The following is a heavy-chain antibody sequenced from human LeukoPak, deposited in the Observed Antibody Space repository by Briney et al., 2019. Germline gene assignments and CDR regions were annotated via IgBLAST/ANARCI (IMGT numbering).Heavy chain of an antibody. D-gene: IGHD3-22*01. Sequence: GESLKISCKASEYSFTSYWIGWVRQMPGKGLEWMGIIYPGDSDTRYSPSFQGQVTISADKSISTAYLQWSSLKASDTAMYYCARRYYYDSSGYADAFDIWGQGTMVTVSS. V-gene: IGHV5-51*01. CDR1: EYSFTSYW. J-gene: IGHJ3*02. CDR3: ARRYYYDSSGYADAFDI. CDR2: IYPGDSDT.